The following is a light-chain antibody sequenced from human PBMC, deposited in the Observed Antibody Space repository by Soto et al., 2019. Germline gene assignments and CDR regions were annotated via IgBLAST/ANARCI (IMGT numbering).Light chain of an antibody. CDR3: HQCYSSPLT. Sequence: EIQMTQSPCTLTTSVGDRVTVTCLGSQSISTWLAWYQQKPGKAPKLLIYKASSLESGVPSRFSGSGSGTDFILTISRLQAEDFASYYCHQCYSSPLTFGGGTKVDIK. CDR1: QSISTW. V-gene: IGKV1-5*03. J-gene: IGKJ4*01. CDR2: KAS.